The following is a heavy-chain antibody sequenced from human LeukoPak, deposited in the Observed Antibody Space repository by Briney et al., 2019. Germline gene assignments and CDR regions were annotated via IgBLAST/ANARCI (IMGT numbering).Heavy chain of an antibody. Sequence: ASVKVSCKVSGYTLTELSMHWVRQAPGEGLEWMGGFDPEDGETIYAQKFQGRVTMTEDTSTDTAYMELSSLRSEDTAVYYCATGLRYPYYFDYWGQGTLVTVSS. CDR3: ATGLRYPYYFDY. CDR1: GYTLTELS. CDR2: FDPEDGET. D-gene: IGHD3-9*01. V-gene: IGHV1-24*01. J-gene: IGHJ4*02.